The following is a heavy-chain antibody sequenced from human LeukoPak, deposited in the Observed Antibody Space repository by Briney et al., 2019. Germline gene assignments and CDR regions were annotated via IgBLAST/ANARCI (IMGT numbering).Heavy chain of an antibody. CDR3: AKAGYCSGGSCYYFDY. D-gene: IGHD2-15*01. J-gene: IGHJ4*02. CDR2: ISWNSGNI. Sequence: GGSLRLSCAASGFMFDDYAMHWVRQAPGKGLEWVSGISWNSGNIGYADSVKGRFTISRDNAKNSLYLQMNSLRAEDMALYYCAKAGYCSGGSCYYFDYWGQGTLVTVSS. CDR1: GFMFDDYA. V-gene: IGHV3-9*03.